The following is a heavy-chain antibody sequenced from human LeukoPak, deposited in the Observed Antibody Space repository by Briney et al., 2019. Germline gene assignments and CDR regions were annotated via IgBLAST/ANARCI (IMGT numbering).Heavy chain of an antibody. V-gene: IGHV3-74*01. D-gene: IGHD2-21*02. CDR3: ARDRPRDGYYMDV. CDR2: VIRDGSFT. J-gene: IGHJ6*03. CDR1: GFTFRSYW. Sequence: GGSLRLSRAASGFTFRSYWMHWVRQAPGKGLEWVSRVIRDGSFTNYADSVKGRFTISRDNSKNTLSLQMNSLRTEDTAVYYCARDRPRDGYYMDVWGKGTTVTVSS.